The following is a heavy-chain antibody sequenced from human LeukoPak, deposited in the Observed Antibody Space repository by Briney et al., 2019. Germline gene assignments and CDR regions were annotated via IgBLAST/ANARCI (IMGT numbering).Heavy chain of an antibody. D-gene: IGHD2-15*01. CDR1: GGSVSSGYYY. J-gene: IGHJ3*02. CDR3: ARVAPPTYCSGGSCYSAAFDI. CDR2: IYYSGST. V-gene: IGHV4-30-4*01. Sequence: PSQTLSLTCTVSGGSVSSGYYYWSWIRPPPGKGLEWIGYIYYSGSTYYNPSLKSRVSISVDTSKNQFSLKLSSVTAADTAVYYCARVAPPTYCSGGSCYSAAFDIWGQGTMVTVSS.